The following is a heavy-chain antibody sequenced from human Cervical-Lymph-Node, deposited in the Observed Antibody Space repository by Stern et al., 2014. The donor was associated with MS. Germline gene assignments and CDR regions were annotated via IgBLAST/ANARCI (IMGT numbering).Heavy chain of an antibody. D-gene: IGHD4-11*01. J-gene: IGHJ4*02. CDR1: GYRFTSYW. CDR3: ARRSTTYFDS. Sequence: EVQLEESGAEARKPGESLKISCKGSGYRFTSYWIGWVRQMPGKGLEWMGIIYAGDSETKYSPSFQGQVSISVDLSIDTAYLQWSSLRASDTALYYCARRSTTYFDSWGQGTLVTVSS. CDR2: IYAGDSET. V-gene: IGHV5-51*01.